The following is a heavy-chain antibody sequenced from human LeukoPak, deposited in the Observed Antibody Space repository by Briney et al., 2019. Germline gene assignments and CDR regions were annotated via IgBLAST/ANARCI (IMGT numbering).Heavy chain of an antibody. D-gene: IGHD6-13*01. V-gene: IGHV4-4*02. J-gene: IGHJ4*02. CDR2: IYHSGST. Sequence: SGTLSLTCAVSGGSISSSNWWSWVRQPPGKGLEWIGSIYHSGSTYYNPSLKSRVTISVDTSKNQFSLKLSSVTAADTAVYYCAAPNISSSWTYYFDYWGQGTLVTVSS. CDR3: AAPNISSSWTYYFDY. CDR1: GGSISSSNW.